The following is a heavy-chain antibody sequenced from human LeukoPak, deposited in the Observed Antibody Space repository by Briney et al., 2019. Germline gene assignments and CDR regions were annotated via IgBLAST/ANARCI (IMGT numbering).Heavy chain of an antibody. Sequence: PGGSLRLSCAASGFTFSSYAMHWVRQAPGKGLEWVSTISGSGGSTYYADSVKGRFTISRDSSKNTLYLQMNSLRAEDTAVYYCAKDGLRGDFDYWGQGTLVTVSS. V-gene: IGHV3-23*01. CDR1: GFTFSSYA. CDR3: AKDGLRGDFDY. J-gene: IGHJ4*02. D-gene: IGHD4-17*01. CDR2: ISGSGGST.